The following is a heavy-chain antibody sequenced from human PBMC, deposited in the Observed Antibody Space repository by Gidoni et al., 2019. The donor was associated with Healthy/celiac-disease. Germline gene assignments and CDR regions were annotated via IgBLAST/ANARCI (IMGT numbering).Heavy chain of an antibody. CDR2: ISWDGGST. J-gene: IGHJ4*02. CDR1: GFTFDVDT. CDR3: AKGGSGGSFDY. Sequence: TASGFTFDVDTMHWVRQAPGKGLEGVSLISWDGGSTDYADPVKGRFTISRDNSKNSLYLQMNSLRTEDTALYYCAKGGSGGSFDYWGQGTLVTVSS. D-gene: IGHD3-10*01. V-gene: IGHV3-43*01.